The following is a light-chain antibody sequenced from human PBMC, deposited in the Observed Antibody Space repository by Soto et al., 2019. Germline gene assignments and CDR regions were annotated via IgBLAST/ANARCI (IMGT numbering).Light chain of an antibody. CDR1: QSISSY. Sequence: DIPMTQSPSSLSASVGDRVTITCRASQSISSYLNWYQQKPGKAPKLLIYAASSLQSGVPSRFSGSGSVTDFTLTISSLQPEDFATYYCQQSYSTPFTFGPGTKVYIK. CDR2: AAS. CDR3: QQSYSTPFT. J-gene: IGKJ3*01. V-gene: IGKV1-39*01.